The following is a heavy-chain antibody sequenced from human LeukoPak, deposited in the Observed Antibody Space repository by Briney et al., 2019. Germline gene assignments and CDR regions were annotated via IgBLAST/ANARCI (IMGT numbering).Heavy chain of an antibody. Sequence: GGSLRLSCAASGFTFSNYNMNWVRQAPGKGLEWISFITSSSSTIYYADSVEGRFTISRDNAKNSLYLQMNSLRDEDTAVYYCARGRTSSWYFDYWGQGTLVTVSS. V-gene: IGHV3-48*02. D-gene: IGHD6-13*01. CDR3: ARGRTSSWYFDY. J-gene: IGHJ4*02. CDR2: ITSSSSTI. CDR1: GFTFSNYN.